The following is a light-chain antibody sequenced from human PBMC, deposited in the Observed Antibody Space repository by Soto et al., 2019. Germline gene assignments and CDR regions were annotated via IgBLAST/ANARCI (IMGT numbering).Light chain of an antibody. CDR1: QSISNN. V-gene: IGKV1-39*01. J-gene: IGKJ3*01. CDR3: QQTYSSST. CDR2: AAS. Sequence: DIQMTQSPSSLYASVGVRVTITFRASQSISNNLNWYHQKPGKPPKLLIFAASTLQSGVPSRFSGGGSGTDFTLTINSLQPEDFATYYCQQTYSSSTFGPGTKVDIK.